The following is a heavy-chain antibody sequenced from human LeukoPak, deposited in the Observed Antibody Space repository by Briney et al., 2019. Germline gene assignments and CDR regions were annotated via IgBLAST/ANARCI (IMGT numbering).Heavy chain of an antibody. V-gene: IGHV4-4*07. CDR2: IYPTGST. J-gene: IGHJ6*02. CDR3: ARDSYDFWSGQYKNGLGDYYGVDV. Sequence: SETLSLTCTVSGGSITDYYWSWIRQSAGKRLELIGRIYPTGSTTYKTSLRTRVTISLDTSKNQVSLKLRSVTAADTAVYYCARDSYDFWSGQYKNGLGDYYGVDVWGQGTTVIVSS. D-gene: IGHD3-3*01. CDR1: GGSITDYY.